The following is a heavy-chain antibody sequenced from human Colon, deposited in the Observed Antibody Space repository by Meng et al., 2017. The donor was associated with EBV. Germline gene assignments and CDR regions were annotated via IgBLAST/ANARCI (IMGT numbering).Heavy chain of an antibody. CDR1: GDRVSSNSAA. CDR3: ARVAVGISSFDY. J-gene: IGHJ4*02. D-gene: IGHD1-26*01. Sequence: QLQRQQSVPGMVKPSQTRSPPCAISGDRVSSNSAASNWIRQSPSRGLEWLGRTYYRSKWYNDYAVSVKSRITINPDTSKNQFSLQLNSVTPEDTAVYYCARVAVGISSFDYWGQGTLVTVSS. V-gene: IGHV6-1*01. CDR2: TYYRSKWYN.